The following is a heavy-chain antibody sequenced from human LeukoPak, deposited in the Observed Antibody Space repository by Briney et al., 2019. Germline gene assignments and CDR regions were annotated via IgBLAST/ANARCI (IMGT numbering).Heavy chain of an antibody. Sequence: GGSRRLSCAASGFTFSSYAMHWVRQAPGKGLEWVAVISYDGSNKYYADSVKGRFTISRDNSKNTLYLQMNSLRAEDTAVYYCARDLPHYYGSGSYSNYYYYGMDVWGKGTTVTVSS. J-gene: IGHJ6*04. CDR2: ISYDGSNK. D-gene: IGHD3-10*01. CDR3: ARDLPHYYGSGSYSNYYYYGMDV. CDR1: GFTFSSYA. V-gene: IGHV3-30*04.